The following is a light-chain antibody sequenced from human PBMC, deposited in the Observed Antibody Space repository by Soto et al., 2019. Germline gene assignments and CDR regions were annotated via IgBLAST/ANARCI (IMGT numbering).Light chain of an antibody. CDR1: SSDVGGYNR. V-gene: IGLV2-18*02. J-gene: IGLJ1*01. CDR2: DVS. Sequence: QSVLTQPPSVSGSPGQSVTISCTGTSSDVGGYNRVSWYQQPPGKAPKLLIYDVSNRPSGGSTRFSGSKSGNTASLTISGLQVEDEADYYCTSYATGSAYVFGPGRKVNVL. CDR3: TSYATGSAYV.